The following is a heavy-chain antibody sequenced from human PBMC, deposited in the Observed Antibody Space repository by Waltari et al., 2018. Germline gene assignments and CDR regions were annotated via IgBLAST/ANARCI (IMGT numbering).Heavy chain of an antibody. CDR3: ARDLTAYGNFHQNYFDS. V-gene: IGHV3-30*03. Sequence: VQLVESGGGVVRPGGSLRLSCAASGFTFDDYGMSWVRQAPGKGLEWVAVIAYGGGTKKYYADSVQGRLTISRDNSKNTLYLQMNSLRPEDTAVYYCARDLTAYGNFHQNYFDSWGQGTLVTVSS. CDR1: GFTFDDYG. J-gene: IGHJ4*02. D-gene: IGHD4-17*01. CDR2: IAYGGGTKK.